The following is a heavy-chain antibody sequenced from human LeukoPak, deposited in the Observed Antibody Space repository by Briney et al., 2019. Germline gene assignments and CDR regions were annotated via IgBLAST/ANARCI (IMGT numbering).Heavy chain of an antibody. CDR2: IYTSGST. Sequence: SEILSLTCTVSGGSISSFYWSWIRQPAGKGLEWIGRIYTSGSTNYNPSLKSRVTMSVDTSKNQFSLNLSSVTAADTAVYYCARDVVAAAGSWDYWGQGTLVTVSS. J-gene: IGHJ4*02. CDR3: ARDVVAAAGSWDY. CDR1: GGSISSFY. D-gene: IGHD6-13*01. V-gene: IGHV4-4*07.